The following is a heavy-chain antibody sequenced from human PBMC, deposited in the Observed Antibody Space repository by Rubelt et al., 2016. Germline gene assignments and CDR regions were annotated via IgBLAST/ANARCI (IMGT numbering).Heavy chain of an antibody. CDR1: GFTFSSYD. CDR2: IGTAGDT. Sequence: EVQLVESGGGLVQPGGSLRLSCAASGFTFSSYDMHWVRQATGKGLEWVSAIGTAGDTYYPGSVKGRFTISRDNSKNTLYLQMNSLRAEDTAVYYCARGEQLVLPFDYWGQGTLVTVSS. V-gene: IGHV3-13*01. D-gene: IGHD6-6*01. J-gene: IGHJ4*02. CDR3: ARGEQLVLPFDY.